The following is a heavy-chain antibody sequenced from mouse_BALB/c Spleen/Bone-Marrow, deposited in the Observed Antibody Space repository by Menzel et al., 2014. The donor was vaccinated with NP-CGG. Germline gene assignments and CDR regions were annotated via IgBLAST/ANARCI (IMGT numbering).Heavy chain of an antibody. CDR3: ARRGNYDAMDY. CDR2: ISTYYGDA. D-gene: IGHD2-1*01. V-gene: IGHV1S137*01. Sequence: VKVVESGAELVRPGVSVKISCKGSGYTFXDYAMHWVKQSHAKSLEWIGVISTYYGDASYNQKFKGKATMTVDKSSSTAYMELARLTSEDSAIYYCARRGNYDAMDYWGQGTSVTVSS. CDR1: GYTFXDYA. J-gene: IGHJ4*01.